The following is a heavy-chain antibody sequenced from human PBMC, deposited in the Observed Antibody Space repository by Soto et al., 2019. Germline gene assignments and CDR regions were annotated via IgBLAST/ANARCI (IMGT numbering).Heavy chain of an antibody. Sequence: QVQLVQSGAEVKKPGSSVKVSCKASGGTFSSYAISWVRQAPGQGLEWMGGIIPIFGTANYAQKFQGRVTITADKSTSTAYMELSSLRSEDTAVYYCARGEHSSSWYYYYYGMDVWGQGTTVTVSS. CDR1: GGTFSSYA. J-gene: IGHJ6*02. D-gene: IGHD6-6*01. CDR2: IIPIFGTA. V-gene: IGHV1-69*06. CDR3: ARGEHSSSWYYYYYGMDV.